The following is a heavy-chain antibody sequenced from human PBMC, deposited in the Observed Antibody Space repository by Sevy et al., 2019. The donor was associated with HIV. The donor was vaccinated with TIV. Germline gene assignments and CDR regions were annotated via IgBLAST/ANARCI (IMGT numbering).Heavy chain of an antibody. D-gene: IGHD5-12*01. J-gene: IGHJ3*02. CDR3: AKDTKWRDGYNYDAFDI. CDR1: GFTFDDYA. Sequence: GGSLRLSCAASGFTFDDYAMHWVRQAPGKGLEWVSGISWNSGSIGYADSVKGRFTISRDNAKNSLYLQMNSLRAEDMALYYCAKDTKWRDGYNYDAFDIWGQGTMVTVSS. V-gene: IGHV3-9*03. CDR2: ISWNSGSI.